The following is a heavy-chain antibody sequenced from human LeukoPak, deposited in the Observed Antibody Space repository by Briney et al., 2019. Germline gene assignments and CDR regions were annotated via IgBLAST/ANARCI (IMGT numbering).Heavy chain of an antibody. Sequence: SETLSLTCTVSGVSINTYFWSWIRQPPAKGLEWIGYVYYNGITNYNPSLKSRVSISLDTSKNQFSLRLNSVTAAETAVYYCASQLGGTTFHWGQGTLVTVSS. J-gene: IGHJ4*02. CDR3: ASQLGGTTFH. V-gene: IGHV4-59*01. D-gene: IGHD1/OR15-1a*01. CDR1: GVSINTYF. CDR2: VYYNGIT.